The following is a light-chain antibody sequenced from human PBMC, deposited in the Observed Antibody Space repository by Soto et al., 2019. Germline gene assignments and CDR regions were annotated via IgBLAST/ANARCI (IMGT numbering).Light chain of an antibody. Sequence: DIQMTQSPSSLSASVGARVTITCRASQSISSYLNWYQRKPGKAHKLLIYAAYSLQSGVQSRFSGSGSGTDFTLTIRSLQPEDFATYYCKQSYSTPLTFGGGTKVDIK. CDR2: AAY. V-gene: IGKV1-39*01. CDR1: QSISSY. J-gene: IGKJ4*01. CDR3: KQSYSTPLT.